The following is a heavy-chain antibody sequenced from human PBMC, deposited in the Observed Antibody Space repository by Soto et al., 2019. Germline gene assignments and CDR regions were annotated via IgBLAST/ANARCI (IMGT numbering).Heavy chain of an antibody. CDR2: IGAYNGNT. Sequence: GASVKVCCKASGFTFNSSAVRWVRQARGQRPEWMGWIGAYNGNTNYAQKLQGRVTMTTDTSTSTAYMELRSLRSDDTAVYYCAREPNYFDYWGQGTLVTVSS. CDR1: GFTFNSSA. CDR3: AREPNYFDY. J-gene: IGHJ4*02. V-gene: IGHV1-18*01.